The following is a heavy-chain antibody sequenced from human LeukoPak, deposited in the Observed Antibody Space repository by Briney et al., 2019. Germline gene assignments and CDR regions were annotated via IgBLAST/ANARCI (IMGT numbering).Heavy chain of an antibody. CDR1: GFTFSNAW. J-gene: IGHJ4*02. CDR2: IKSKTDGGTA. Sequence: GGSLRLYCAASGFTFSNAWMSWVRQAPGKGLEWVGRIKSKTDGGTADYAAPVKGRFTISRDDSKNTLYLQMNSLKTEDTAVYYCTTTAVAGLIDYWGQGTLVTVSS. D-gene: IGHD6-19*01. CDR3: TTTAVAGLIDY. V-gene: IGHV3-15*01.